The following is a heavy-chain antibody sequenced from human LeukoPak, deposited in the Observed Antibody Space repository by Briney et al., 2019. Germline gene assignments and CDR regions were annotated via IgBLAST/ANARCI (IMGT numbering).Heavy chain of an antibody. V-gene: IGHV3-20*04. CDR1: GFTFDDYG. CDR2: INWNGGST. Sequence: TGGSLRLSCAASGFTFDDYGMSWVRQAPGKGLEWVSGINWNGGSTGYADSVKGRFTISRDNAKNSLYLQMDSLRAEDTAVYYCARVEYYDSSGYYYERQYYFDYWGQGTLVTVSS. CDR3: ARVEYYDSSGYYYERQYYFDY. J-gene: IGHJ4*02. D-gene: IGHD3-22*01.